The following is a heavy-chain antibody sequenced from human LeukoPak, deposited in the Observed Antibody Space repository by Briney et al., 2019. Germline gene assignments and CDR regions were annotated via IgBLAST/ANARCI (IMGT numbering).Heavy chain of an antibody. CDR2: IKQDGSER. J-gene: IGHJ4*02. Sequence: GGSLRLSCAASGFTFSTYWMSWVRQAPGQGLEWVANIKQDGSERYYVDSVKGRFTISRDNAKNSLYLQMNSLRAEDTATYYCARGWGCDSWGQGTLVTVSS. V-gene: IGHV3-7*01. CDR1: GFTFSTYW. D-gene: IGHD3-16*01. CDR3: ARGWGCDS.